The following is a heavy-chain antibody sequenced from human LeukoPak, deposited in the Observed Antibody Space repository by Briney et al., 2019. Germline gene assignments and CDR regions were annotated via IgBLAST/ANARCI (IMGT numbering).Heavy chain of an antibody. J-gene: IGHJ4*02. V-gene: IGHV3-48*01. Sequence: GGSLRLSCAASGFTFSSYSMNWVRQAPGKGLEWVSYISASSNTIYYADSVKGRFTISRDNAKNSLYLQMNSLRAEDTAVYYCARTGVTTWIDYWGQGTLVTVSS. CDR3: ARTGVTTWIDY. D-gene: IGHD4-17*01. CDR2: ISASSNTI. CDR1: GFTFSSYS.